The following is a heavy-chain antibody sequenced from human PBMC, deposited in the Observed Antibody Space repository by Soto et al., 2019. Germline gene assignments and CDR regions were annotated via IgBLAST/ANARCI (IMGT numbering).Heavy chain of an antibody. D-gene: IGHD5-12*01. CDR2: IIPIFGTA. V-gene: IGHV1-69*13. Sequence: SVNVSCRASVFTFSGYAISWVRQAPGQGLEWMGGIIPIFGTANYAQKFQGRVTITADESKSKAYMELSSLRSEDTAGYYCASEGGRDGYNYHYWGQGTRVT. J-gene: IGHJ4*02. CDR3: ASEGGRDGYNYHY. CDR1: VFTFSGYA.